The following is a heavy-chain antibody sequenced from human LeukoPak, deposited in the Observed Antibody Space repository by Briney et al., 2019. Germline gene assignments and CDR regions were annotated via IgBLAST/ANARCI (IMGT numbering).Heavy chain of an antibody. Sequence: SETLSLTCAVSGGSISSNNWWSWVRQPPGKGLEWIGEIFHSGGTNYNPSLKSRVTLLVDRSKNQFSLKLTSVTAADTAVYYCAKRDHDTLTGLSSWTDYWGQGTLVTVSS. V-gene: IGHV4-4*02. J-gene: IGHJ4*02. CDR1: GGSISSNNW. CDR3: AKRDHDTLTGLSSWTDY. D-gene: IGHD3-9*01. CDR2: IFHSGGT.